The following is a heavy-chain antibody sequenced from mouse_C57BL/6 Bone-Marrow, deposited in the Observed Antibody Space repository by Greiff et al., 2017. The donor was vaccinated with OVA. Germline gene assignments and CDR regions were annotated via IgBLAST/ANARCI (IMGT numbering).Heavy chain of an antibody. V-gene: IGHV1-69*01. J-gene: IGHJ4*01. D-gene: IGHD2-3*01. CDR2: IDPSDSYT. CDR1: GYTFTSYW. CDR3: ARGLLPHYYAMDY. Sequence: QVQLQQPGAELVMPGASVKLSCKASGYTFTSYWMHWVKQRPGQGLEWIGEIDPSDSYTNYNQKFKGKSTLTVDKSSSTAYMQLSSLTSEDSAVYYCARGLLPHYYAMDYWGQGTSVTVSS.